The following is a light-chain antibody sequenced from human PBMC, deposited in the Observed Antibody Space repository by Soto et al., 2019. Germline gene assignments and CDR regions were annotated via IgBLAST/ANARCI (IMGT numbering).Light chain of an antibody. CDR2: DVS. Sequence: QSALTQPPSASGSPGQSVTISCTGTSSDVGGYKYVSWYQQHSGKAPKVIIYDVSKRPSGVPNRFSGSKSGNTAYLTVTGLQAEDEADYYCSSYAGSNNFVFGTGTKATVL. V-gene: IGLV2-8*01. CDR1: SSDVGGYKY. J-gene: IGLJ1*01. CDR3: SSYAGSNNFV.